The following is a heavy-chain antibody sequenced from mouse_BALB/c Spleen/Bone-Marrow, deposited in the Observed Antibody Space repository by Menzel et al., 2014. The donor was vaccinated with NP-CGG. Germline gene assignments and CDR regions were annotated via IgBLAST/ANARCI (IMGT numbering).Heavy chain of an antibody. J-gene: IGHJ2*01. V-gene: IGHV7-3*02. CDR2: IRNKANGYTT. CDR1: GFTFTDHY. CDR3: ARDKGRVFFDY. Sequence: EVKLVESGGGLVQPGGSLRLSCATSGFTFTDHYMNWVRPPPGKALEWLGFIRNKANGYTTEYSASVKGRFTISRDNSQNILYLQMNTLRAEDSATYYCARDKGRVFFDYWGQGTTLTVSS.